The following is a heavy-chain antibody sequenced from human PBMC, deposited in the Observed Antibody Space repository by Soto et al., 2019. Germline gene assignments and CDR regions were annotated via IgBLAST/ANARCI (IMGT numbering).Heavy chain of an antibody. CDR3: RSSSRYSTDV. CDR1: GGSITSSSY. Sequence: QLQLQESGPGLVKPSETLSLSCTVSGGSITSSSYWGWIRQPPGKGLEWIGSIYSTGNTYYNPSLEGRVTISADTSKNQFSLNLSSVTAADTAVYYCRSSSRYSTDVWGQGTTVYVSS. CDR2: IYSTGNT. D-gene: IGHD6-13*01. V-gene: IGHV4-39*01. J-gene: IGHJ6*02.